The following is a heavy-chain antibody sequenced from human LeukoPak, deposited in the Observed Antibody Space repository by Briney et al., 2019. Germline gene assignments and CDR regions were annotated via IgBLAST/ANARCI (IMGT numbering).Heavy chain of an antibody. CDR1: DGSITSDSYS. CDR3: ARLRGGVQLWGD. D-gene: IGHD5-18*01. V-gene: IGHV4-39*01. Sequence: SETLSLTCTVSDGSITSDSYSWGWIHQPPGKGLQWIVTLTYAGTNYYNPSLKSRVTMPVDTSKNQFSLKLSSVTATDTAVYYCARLRGGVQLWGDWGQGTLVTVSS. J-gene: IGHJ4*02. CDR2: LTYAGTN.